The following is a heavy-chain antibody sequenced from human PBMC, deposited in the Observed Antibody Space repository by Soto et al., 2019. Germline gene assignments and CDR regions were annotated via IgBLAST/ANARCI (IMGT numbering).Heavy chain of an antibody. CDR1: GFTFSSYG. V-gene: IGHV3-33*01. D-gene: IGHD2-15*01. J-gene: IGHJ3*02. CDR2: IWYHGSNK. CDR3: ARKGLQYCSGGSCYSLSPDAFDI. Sequence: GGSLRLSCAASGFTFSSYGMHWVRQAPGKGLEWVAVIWYHGSNKYYADSVKGRFTISRDNSKNTLYLQMNSLRAEDTAVYYCARKGLQYCSGGSCYSLSPDAFDIWGQGTMVTVSS.